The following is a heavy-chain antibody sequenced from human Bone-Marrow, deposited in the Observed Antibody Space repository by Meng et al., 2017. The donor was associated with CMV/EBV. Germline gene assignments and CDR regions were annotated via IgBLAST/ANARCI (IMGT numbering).Heavy chain of an antibody. D-gene: IGHD2-2*01. V-gene: IGHV3-11*01. CDR1: GGSFSDYY. CDR2: ISSSGSTI. CDR3: ASTYCSSTSCWGHFDY. Sequence: LSLTCAVYGGSFSDYYMSWIRQAPGKGLEWVSYISSSGSTIYYADSVKGRFTISRDNAKNSLYLQMNSLRAEDTAVYYCASTYCSSTSCWGHFDYWGQGTLVTVSS. J-gene: IGHJ4*02.